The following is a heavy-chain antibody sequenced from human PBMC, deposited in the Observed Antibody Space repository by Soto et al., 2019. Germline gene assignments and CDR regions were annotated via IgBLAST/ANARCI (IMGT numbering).Heavy chain of an antibody. CDR3: ARVGCTSTSCYYLFDF. D-gene: IGHD2-2*01. CDR2: IRGKAYGGTT. J-gene: IGHJ4*02. Sequence: PVGSLRLSCTTSGFTFGDHDMSWLRQAPGKGLEWLGFIRGKAYGGTTEYAASVKGRFAMSRDDSQGIAYLQMNSLKTEDTAVYYCARVGCTSTSCYYLFDFWGQGSLVTVSS. CDR1: GFTFGDHD. V-gene: IGHV3-49*03.